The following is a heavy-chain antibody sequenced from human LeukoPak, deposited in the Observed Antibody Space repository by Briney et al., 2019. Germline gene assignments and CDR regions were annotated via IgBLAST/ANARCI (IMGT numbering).Heavy chain of an antibody. CDR3: VNYCGGDCLKGGY. CDR2: ISGSGGST. Sequence: GGSLRLSCAASGFTFSNAWMSWVRQAPGKGLEWVSAISGSGGSTYYADSMKGRFTISRDNSKNTLYLQMNNLRAEDTAVYYCVNYCGGDCLKGGYWGQGTLVTVSS. D-gene: IGHD2-21*02. V-gene: IGHV3-23*01. CDR1: GFTFSNAW. J-gene: IGHJ4*02.